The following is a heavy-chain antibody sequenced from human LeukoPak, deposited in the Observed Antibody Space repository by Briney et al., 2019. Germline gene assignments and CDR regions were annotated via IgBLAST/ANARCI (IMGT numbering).Heavy chain of an antibody. CDR3: ARAPYYYGSGSHAFDI. D-gene: IGHD3-10*01. Sequence: SVKGRFTISRDNSKNTLYLQMYSLRAEDTAVYYCARAPYYYGSGSHAFDIWGQGTMVTVSS. J-gene: IGHJ3*02. V-gene: IGHV3-53*01.